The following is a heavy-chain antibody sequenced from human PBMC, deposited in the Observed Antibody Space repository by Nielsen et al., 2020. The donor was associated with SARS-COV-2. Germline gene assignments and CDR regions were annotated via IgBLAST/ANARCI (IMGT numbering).Heavy chain of an antibody. CDR2: IIPILGIA. J-gene: IGHJ6*02. Sequence: SVQVSCKASGGTFSSYTISWVRQAPGQGLEWMGRIIPILGIANYAQKFQGRVTITADKSTSTAYMELSSLRSEDTAVYYCARDTSEYCTNGVCPGGYGMDVWGQGTTVTVSS. CDR1: GGTFSSYT. CDR3: ARDTSEYCTNGVCPGGYGMDV. V-gene: IGHV1-69*04. D-gene: IGHD2-8*01.